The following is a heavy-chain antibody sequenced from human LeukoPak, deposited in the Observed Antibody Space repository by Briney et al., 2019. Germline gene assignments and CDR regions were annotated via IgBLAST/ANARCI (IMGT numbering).Heavy chain of an antibody. Sequence: GGSLRLSCAASGFTFSSYDMNWVRQAPGKGLEWVSYIHSSGGTIYYADSVKGRFTISRDSAKNSVYLRMNSLRAEDTALYYCARRLTGTTYFDCWGQGTLVTVSS. J-gene: IGHJ4*02. V-gene: IGHV3-48*03. CDR2: IHSSGGTI. CDR3: ARRLTGTTYFDC. CDR1: GFTFSSYD. D-gene: IGHD1-1*01.